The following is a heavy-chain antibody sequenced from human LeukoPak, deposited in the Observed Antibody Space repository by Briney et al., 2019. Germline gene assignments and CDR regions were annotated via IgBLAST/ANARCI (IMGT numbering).Heavy chain of an antibody. CDR2: IYSGGST. J-gene: IGHJ6*02. CDR1: GFTVSSNY. Sequence: PGGSLRLSCAASGFTVSSNYMSWVRQAPGKGLEWVSVIYSGGSTYYADSVKGRFTISRDSSKNTLYLQMNSLRAEDTAVYYCARERVVPAANYYYGMDVWGQGTTVTVSS. V-gene: IGHV3-53*01. D-gene: IGHD2-2*01. CDR3: ARERVVPAANYYYGMDV.